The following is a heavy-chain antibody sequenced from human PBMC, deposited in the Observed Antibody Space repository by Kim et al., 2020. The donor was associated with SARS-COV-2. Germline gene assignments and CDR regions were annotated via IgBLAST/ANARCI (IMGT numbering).Heavy chain of an antibody. D-gene: IGHD3-10*01. V-gene: IGHV1-69*13. CDR2: IIPIFGTA. J-gene: IGHJ6*03. CDR3: ARAPPNYYGSGSYPDYYYYYMDV. CDR1: GGTFSSYA. Sequence: SVKVSCKASGGTFSSYAISRVRQAPGQGLEWMGGIIPIFGTANYAQKFQGRVTITADESTSTAYMELSSLRSEDTAVYYCARAPPNYYGSGSYPDYYYYYMDVWGKGTTVTVSS.